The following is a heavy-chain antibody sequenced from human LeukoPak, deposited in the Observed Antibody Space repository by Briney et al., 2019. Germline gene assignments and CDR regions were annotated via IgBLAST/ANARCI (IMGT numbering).Heavy chain of an antibody. CDR1: GGSFSGYY. CDR2: INHSGST. V-gene: IGHV4-34*01. J-gene: IGHJ4*02. Sequence: PSETLSLTCAVYGGSFSGYYWSCIRQPPGKGLEWIGEINHSGSTNYNPSLKSRVTISVDTSKNQFSLKLSSVTAADTAVYYCARDYYRSGSYMDYWGQGTLVTVSS. D-gene: IGHD3-10*01. CDR3: ARDYYRSGSYMDY.